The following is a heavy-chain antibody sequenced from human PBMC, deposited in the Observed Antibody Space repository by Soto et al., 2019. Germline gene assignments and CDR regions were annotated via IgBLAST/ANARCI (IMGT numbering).Heavy chain of an antibody. J-gene: IGHJ6*02. CDR1: GFTFTSSA. CDR2: IVVGSGNT. V-gene: IGHV1-58*01. D-gene: IGHD3-3*01. Sequence: ASVKVSCKASGFTFTSSAVQWVRQARGQRLEWIGWIVVGSGNTNYAQKFQERVTITRDMSTSTAYMELGSLRSEDTAVYYCAAELWSGYYKTWNYYYYGMDVWGQGTTVTVSS. CDR3: AAELWSGYYKTWNYYYYGMDV.